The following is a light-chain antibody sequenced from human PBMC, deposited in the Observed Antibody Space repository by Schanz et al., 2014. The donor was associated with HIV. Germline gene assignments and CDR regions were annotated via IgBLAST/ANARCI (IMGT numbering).Light chain of an antibody. CDR2: KAS. CDR3: QQYRA. CDR1: QNIGTW. J-gene: IGKJ1*01. V-gene: IGKV1-5*03. Sequence: QMIQSPSTLSASVGDRVTITCRASQNIGTWLAWYQQRPGKAPNLLIYKASNLHTGVPSRFSGSGSGTEFTLTISSLQPDDFATYYCQQYRAFGQGTKVEIK.